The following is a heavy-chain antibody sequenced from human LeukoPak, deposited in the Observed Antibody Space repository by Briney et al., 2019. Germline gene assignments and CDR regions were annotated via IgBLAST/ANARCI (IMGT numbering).Heavy chain of an antibody. J-gene: IGHJ4*02. D-gene: IGHD2-2*01. CDR3: ARAISTSRIDY. V-gene: IGHV3-30*01. CDR2: ISYDGSNK. Sequence: GGSLRLSCAASGFTSSSYAMHWVRQAPGKGLEWVAVISYDGSNKYYADSVKGRFTISRDNSKNTLYLQMNSLRAEDTAVYYCARAISTSRIDYWGQGTLVTASS. CDR1: GFTSSSYA.